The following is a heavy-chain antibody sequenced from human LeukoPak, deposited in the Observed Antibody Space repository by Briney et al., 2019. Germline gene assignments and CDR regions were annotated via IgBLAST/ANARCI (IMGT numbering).Heavy chain of an antibody. J-gene: IGHJ4*02. CDR3: ARGQGAPLSPWQHLAYYFDY. CDR1: GGSISSYY. V-gene: IGHV4-59*01. Sequence: SETLSLTCTVSGGSISSYYWSWIRQPPGKGLEWIGYIYHSGSTNYNPSLKSRVTISVDTSKNQFSLKLSSVTAADTAVYYCARGQGAPLSPWQHLAYYFDYWGQGTLVTVSS. CDR2: IYHSGST. D-gene: IGHD6-13*01.